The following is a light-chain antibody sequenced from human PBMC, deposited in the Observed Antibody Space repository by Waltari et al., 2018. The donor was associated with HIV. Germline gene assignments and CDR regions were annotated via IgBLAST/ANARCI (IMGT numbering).Light chain of an antibody. V-gene: IGKV3-11*01. CDR2: DAS. CDR3: QQRTKWPT. CDR1: QSVFTY. J-gene: IGKJ4*01. Sequence: EIVLTQSPATLSLSPGERATLSCRASQSVFTYLAWYQQKPGQAHRLLIYDASNRATGIPARFSASGSGTDFTLTISSLEPEDFAVYFCQQRTKWPTFGGGTKVEIK.